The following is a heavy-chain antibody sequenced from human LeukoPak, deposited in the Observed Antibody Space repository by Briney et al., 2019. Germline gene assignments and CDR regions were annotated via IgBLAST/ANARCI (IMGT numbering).Heavy chain of an antibody. D-gene: IGHD3-22*01. CDR3: ARGEYYYDSSGYYLGRYYFDY. V-gene: IGHV3-21*01. J-gene: IGHJ4*02. CDR2: ISSSSSYI. Sequence: GGSLRLSCAASGFTFSSYSMNWVRQAPGKGLEWVSSISSSSSYIYYADSVKGRFTISRDNAKNSLYLQMNSLRAEDTALYYCARGEYYYDSSGYYLGRYYFDYWGQGTLVTVSS. CDR1: GFTFSSYS.